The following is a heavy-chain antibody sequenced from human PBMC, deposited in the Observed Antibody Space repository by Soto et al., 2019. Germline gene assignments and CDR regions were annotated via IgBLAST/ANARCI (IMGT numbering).Heavy chain of an antibody. CDR1: GFTFSNAW. CDR3: TTDLLTGYYFNYYYGMDV. Sequence: VGSLGLSCSASGFTFSNAWMSWVRQAPGKGLEWVGRIKSKTDGGTTDYAAPVKGRFTISRDDSKNTLYLQMNSLKTEDTAVYYCTTDLLTGYYFNYYYGMDVWGQGTTVTVSS. V-gene: IGHV3-15*01. J-gene: IGHJ6*02. CDR2: IKSKTDGGTT. D-gene: IGHD3-9*01.